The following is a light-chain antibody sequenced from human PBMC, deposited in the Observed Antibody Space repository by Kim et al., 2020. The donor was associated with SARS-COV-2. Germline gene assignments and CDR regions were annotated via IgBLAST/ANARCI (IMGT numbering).Light chain of an antibody. Sequence: SYELTQPPSVSVAPGKTARITCGGNNIGSKSVHWYQQKPGQAPVLVTYYDSDRPSGIPARFSGPNSGNTATLPISRVEAGDEADYYCQVWDSSSDHPVFG. V-gene: IGLV3-21*04. CDR2: YDS. CDR1: NIGSKS. CDR3: QVWDSSSDHPV. J-gene: IGLJ3*02.